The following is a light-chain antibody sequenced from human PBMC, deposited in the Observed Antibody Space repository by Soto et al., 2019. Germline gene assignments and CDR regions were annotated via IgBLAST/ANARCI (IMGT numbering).Light chain of an antibody. J-gene: IGKJ1*01. V-gene: IGKV1-9*01. Sequence: DIQLTQSPSSLSASVGDRVTITCRASQDISSYLAWYQQKPGKVPKLLIYDASNLETGVPSRFSGSGSGTDFTLTISSLQPEDVATYYCQQHNSYPRTFGQGTKVDIK. CDR1: QDISSY. CDR3: QQHNSYPRT. CDR2: DAS.